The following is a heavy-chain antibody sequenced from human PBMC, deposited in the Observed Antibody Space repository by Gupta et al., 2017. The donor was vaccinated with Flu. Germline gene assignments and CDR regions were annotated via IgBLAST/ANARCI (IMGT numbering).Heavy chain of an antibody. V-gene: IGHV4-31*03. Sequence: QVQLQESAPGLVKPSQTLSITCTVPGGSISSGGYYWSWIRQHPGRGLEWIGYTYYSGSTYYNPSLKSRVTISVDTSKTQFSLKLSSVTAADTAVYYCARRDGYYDSSGYYFNMGFDPWGQGTLVTVSS. D-gene: IGHD3-22*01. CDR3: ARRDGYYDSSGYYFNMGFDP. CDR1: GGSISSGGYY. J-gene: IGHJ5*02. CDR2: TYYSGST.